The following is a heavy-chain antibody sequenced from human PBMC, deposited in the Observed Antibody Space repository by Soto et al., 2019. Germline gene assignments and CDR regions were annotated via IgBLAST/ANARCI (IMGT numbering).Heavy chain of an antibody. CDR3: ALIKDCSRTDCYLAWFGP. CDR1: GLSLNKGKLG. CDR2: IFSNVDK. D-gene: IGHD2-2*01. V-gene: IGHV2-26*01. Sequence: PELRKATGRVRLECTVCGLSLNKGKLGVSWIRQPPGKALEWLAHIFSNVDKSYSTSLRSRLTISKDTSRSQVVLTMTNMDPMDSATYYCALIKDCSRTDCYLAWFGPSGQGTLVTVSS. J-gene: IGHJ5*02.